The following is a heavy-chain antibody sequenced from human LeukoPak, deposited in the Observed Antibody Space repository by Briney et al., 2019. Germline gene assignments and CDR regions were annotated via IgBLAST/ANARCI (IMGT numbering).Heavy chain of an antibody. Sequence: PGGSLRLSCAASGFNFSNNYLYWVRHPPGKGLEWVSGITWNSGNIAYADSVKGRFTISRDNAKNSLYLQMNSLRAEDTAVYYCARVRGAGLQYYYMDVWGKGTTVTVSS. V-gene: IGHV3-69-1*01. CDR3: ARVRGAGLQYYYMDV. CDR2: ITWNSGNI. J-gene: IGHJ6*03. CDR1: GFNFSNNY. D-gene: IGHD1-26*01.